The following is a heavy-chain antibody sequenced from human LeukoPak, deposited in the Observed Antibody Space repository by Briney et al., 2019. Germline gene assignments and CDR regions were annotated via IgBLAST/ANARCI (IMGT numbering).Heavy chain of an antibody. D-gene: IGHD3-10*01. J-gene: IGHJ3*02. V-gene: IGHV3-7*03. CDR3: AKALMVRGALGDAFDI. Sequence: GGSLRLSCAASGFTFTNYWMSWVRQAPGKGLELVANIKQDRSEKYYVDSVKGRFTISRDNSKNTLYLQMNSLRAEDTAVYYCAKALMVRGALGDAFDIWGQGTMVTVSS. CDR1: GFTFTNYW. CDR2: IKQDRSEK.